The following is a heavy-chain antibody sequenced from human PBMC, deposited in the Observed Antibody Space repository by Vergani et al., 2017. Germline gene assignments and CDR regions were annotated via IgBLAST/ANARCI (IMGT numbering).Heavy chain of an antibody. CDR1: GFTFSSYA. V-gene: IGHV3-33*08. CDR2: IWYDGSNK. J-gene: IGHJ6*02. D-gene: IGHD6-13*01. CDR3: ARDGVAAAGSRHRYGMDV. Sequence: QVQLVESGGGVVQPGRSLRLSCAASGFTFSSYAMHWVRQAPGKGLEWVAVIWYDGSNKYYADSVKGRFTISRDNSKNTLYLQMNSLRAEDTAVYYCARDGVAAAGSRHRYGMDVWGQGTTVTVSS.